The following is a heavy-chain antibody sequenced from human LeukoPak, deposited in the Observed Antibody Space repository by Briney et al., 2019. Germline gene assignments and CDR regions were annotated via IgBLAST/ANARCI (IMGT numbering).Heavy chain of an antibody. D-gene: IGHD5-18*01. Sequence: GGSLRLSCAASGFTFSSYAMSWVRQAPGKGLEWVANIKQDGSEKYYVDSVKGRFTISRDNAKNSLYLQMNSLRAEDTAVYYCARDSYGYEDYWGQGTLVTVSS. CDR1: GFTFSSYA. CDR3: ARDSYGYEDY. J-gene: IGHJ4*02. V-gene: IGHV3-7*01. CDR2: IKQDGSEK.